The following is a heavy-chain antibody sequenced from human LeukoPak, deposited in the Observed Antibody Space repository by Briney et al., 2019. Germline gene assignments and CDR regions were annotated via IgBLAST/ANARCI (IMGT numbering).Heavy chain of an antibody. V-gene: IGHV3-33*01. CDR1: GFTFCNYG. J-gene: IGHJ4*02. D-gene: IGHD6-13*01. Sequence: GGSLRLSCAASGFTFCNYGMHWVRQAPGKGVEWVAVIWYDGSNKYYADSVKGRFTLSRDNSKNTLFLQMNSLRPEDTAVYFCARDLTQLALFDYWGQGTLVTVSS. CDR2: IWYDGSNK. CDR3: ARDLTQLALFDY.